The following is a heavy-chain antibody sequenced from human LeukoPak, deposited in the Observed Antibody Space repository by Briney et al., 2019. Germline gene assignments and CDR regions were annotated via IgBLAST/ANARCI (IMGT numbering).Heavy chain of an antibody. CDR1: GFTFSSYS. D-gene: IGHD1-26*01. V-gene: IGHV3-48*01. Sequence: PGGSLRLSCAASGFTFSSYSMNWVRQAPGKGLEWVSYISSSSSTIYYADSVKGRFTISRDNAKNSLYLQMNSLRAEDTAVYYCARDRELLNYWGQGTLVTVSS. CDR3: ARDRELLNY. CDR2: ISSSSSTI. J-gene: IGHJ4*02.